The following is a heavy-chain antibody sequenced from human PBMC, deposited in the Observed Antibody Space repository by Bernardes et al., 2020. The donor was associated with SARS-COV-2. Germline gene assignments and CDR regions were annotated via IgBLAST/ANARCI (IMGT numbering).Heavy chain of an antibody. J-gene: IGHJ5*02. CDR2: IDYSGST. CDR3: ARSDGYRFDA. V-gene: IGHV4-59*01. CDR1: SGSISGYY. D-gene: IGHD5-18*01. Sequence: SEPLSLTCTISSGSISGYYWSWLRQSPGRGLEWIGYIDYSGSTNNNPSLKSRLTISVDASKNQFSLKLSSVTAAYTAVYYCARSDGYRFDAWGQGTLVTVSS.